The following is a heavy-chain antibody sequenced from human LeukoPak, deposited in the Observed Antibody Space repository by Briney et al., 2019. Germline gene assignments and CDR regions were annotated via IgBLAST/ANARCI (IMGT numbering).Heavy chain of an antibody. J-gene: IGHJ4*02. CDR3: ARSYAHDY. Sequence: PSETLSLTCAVYGGSFSGDYWSWIRQPPGKGLEWIGEINHSGSANYNPSLKSRVTISVDTSKNQFSLKLSSVTAADTAVYYCARSYAHDYWGQGTLVTVSS. D-gene: IGHD2-2*01. CDR1: GGSFSGDY. CDR2: INHSGSA. V-gene: IGHV4-34*01.